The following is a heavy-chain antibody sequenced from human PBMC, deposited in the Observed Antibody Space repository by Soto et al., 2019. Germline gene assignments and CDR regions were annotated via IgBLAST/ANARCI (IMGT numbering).Heavy chain of an antibody. CDR3: VSGFIAAADYYYYGMDV. CDR2: INPSGGST. J-gene: IGHJ6*02. V-gene: IGHV1-46*01. Sequence: GASVKVSCKASGYTFTNYYMHWVRQAPGQKLEWMGIINPSGGSTSYAQKFQGRVTMTRDTSTSTVYMELSSLRSEDTAVYYCVSGFIAAADYYYYGMDVWGQGTTVTVSS. CDR1: GYTFTNYY. D-gene: IGHD6-13*01.